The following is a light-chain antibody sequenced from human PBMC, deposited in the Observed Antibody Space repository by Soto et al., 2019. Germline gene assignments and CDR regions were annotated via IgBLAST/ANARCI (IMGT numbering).Light chain of an antibody. CDR2: EVT. CDR1: SSDVGAYNY. Sequence: QSVLTQPPSASGSPGQSVTISCTGTSSDVGAYNYVSWYQQHPGKAPKLMIYEVTKRPSGVPDRFSGSKSGNTASLTVSGLQAEDEADYFCSSYGGRDNLIFGGGTKLTVL. V-gene: IGLV2-8*01. J-gene: IGLJ2*01. CDR3: SSYGGRDNLI.